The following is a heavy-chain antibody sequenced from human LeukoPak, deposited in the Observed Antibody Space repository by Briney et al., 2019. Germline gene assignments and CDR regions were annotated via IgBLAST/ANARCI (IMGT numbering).Heavy chain of an antibody. Sequence: SETLSLTCTVSGYSISSGYYWGWIRQPPGKGLEWIGSIYHSGSTYYNPSLKSRVTISVDTSKNQFSLKLSSVTAADTAVYYCAPEGCGGDCPGYWGQGTLVTVSS. CDR3: APEGCGGDCPGY. CDR2: IYHSGST. CDR1: GYSISSGYY. V-gene: IGHV4-38-2*02. D-gene: IGHD2-21*02. J-gene: IGHJ4*02.